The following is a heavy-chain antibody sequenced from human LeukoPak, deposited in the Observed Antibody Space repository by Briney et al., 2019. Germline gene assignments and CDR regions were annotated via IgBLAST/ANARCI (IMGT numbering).Heavy chain of an antibody. J-gene: IGHJ1*01. D-gene: IGHD6-19*01. CDR1: GGSISSYY. V-gene: IGHV4-59*01. CDR2: IYYSGST. CDR3: ARGPRVGIAVAGNKEYFQH. Sequence: SETLSLTCTVSGGSISSYYWSWIRQPPGRGLEWIGYIYYSGSTNYNPSLKSRVTISVDTSKNQFSLKLSSVTAADTAVYYCARGPRVGIAVAGNKEYFQHWGQGTLVTVSS.